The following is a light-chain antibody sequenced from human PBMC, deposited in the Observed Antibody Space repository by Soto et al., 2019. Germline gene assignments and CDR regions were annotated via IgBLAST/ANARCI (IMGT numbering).Light chain of an antibody. J-gene: IGLJ2*01. CDR3: QSYDSSRRRV. CDR2: GNS. CDR1: SSNIGAGYD. Sequence: QSVLTQPPSVSGAPGQRVTISCTGPSSNIGAGYDVHWYQQLPGTAHKLLIYGNSNRPSGVPDRSSGSKSGPSASVAIAGIQAEDEADYYCQSYDSSRRRVFGGGTQLTVL. V-gene: IGLV1-40*01.